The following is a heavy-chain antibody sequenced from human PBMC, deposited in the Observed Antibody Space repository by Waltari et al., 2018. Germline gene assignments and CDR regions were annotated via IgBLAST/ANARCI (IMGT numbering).Heavy chain of an antibody. CDR2: IYYSGST. CDR1: GGSISSSSYY. CDR3: ARGLMTTVELDY. D-gene: IGHD4-17*01. Sequence: QLQLQESGPGLVKPSETLSLTCTVSGGSISSSSYYWGWIRQPPGKGLEWIGSIYYSGSTYYNPSLKRRVTISVDTSKNQFSLKLSSVTAADTAVYYCARGLMTTVELDYWGQGTLVTVSS. V-gene: IGHV4-39*01. J-gene: IGHJ4*02.